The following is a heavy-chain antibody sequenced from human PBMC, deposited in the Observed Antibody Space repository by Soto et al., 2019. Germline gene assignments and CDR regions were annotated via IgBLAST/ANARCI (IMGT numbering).Heavy chain of an antibody. V-gene: IGHV3-33*01. CDR2: IWYDGSNK. Sequence: GGSLRLSCAASGFTFSSYGMHWVRQAPGKGLEWVAVIWYDGSNKYYADSVKGRFTISRDNSKNTLYLQMNSLRAEDTAVYYCARDNKGYSGYDSDFDYWGQGTLVTVSS. CDR3: ARDNKGYSGYDSDFDY. J-gene: IGHJ4*02. D-gene: IGHD5-12*01. CDR1: GFTFSSYG.